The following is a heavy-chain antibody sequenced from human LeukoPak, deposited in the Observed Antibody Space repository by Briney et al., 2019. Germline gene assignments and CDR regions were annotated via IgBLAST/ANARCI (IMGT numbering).Heavy chain of an antibody. V-gene: IGHV1-18*01. Sequence: ASVKVSCKASGYTFTSFGISWVRQAPGQGLEWMGWISDYNGNTNYAQKLQGRVTMTTDTSTSTAYMELRSLRSDDTAVYYCARDLYRDSLPVSWFDPWGQGTMVTVSS. CDR1: GYTFTSFG. J-gene: IGHJ5*02. D-gene: IGHD4-11*01. CDR3: ARDLYRDSLPVSWFDP. CDR2: ISDYNGNT.